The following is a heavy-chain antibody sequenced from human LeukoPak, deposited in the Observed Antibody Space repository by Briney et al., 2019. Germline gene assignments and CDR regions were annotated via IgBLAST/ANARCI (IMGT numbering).Heavy chain of an antibody. D-gene: IGHD6-13*01. CDR2: ISYDGSNK. CDR3: ARESSSSSWYSYYYYYMDV. J-gene: IGHJ6*03. V-gene: IGHV3-30*04. CDR1: GFTFSSYA. Sequence: GGSLRLSCAASGFTFSSYAMHWVRQAPGKGLEWVAVISYDGSNKYYADSVKGRFTISRDNSKNTLYLQMNSLRAEDTAVYYCARESSSSSWYSYYYYYMDVWGKGTTVTVSS.